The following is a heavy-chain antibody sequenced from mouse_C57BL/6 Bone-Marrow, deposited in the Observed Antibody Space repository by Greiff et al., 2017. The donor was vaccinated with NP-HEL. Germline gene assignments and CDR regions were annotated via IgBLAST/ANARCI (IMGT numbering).Heavy chain of an antibody. D-gene: IGHD4-1*01. CDR1: GFTFSDYG. CDR2: ISSGSSTI. J-gene: IGHJ4*01. CDR3: ARRTGYYYAMDY. V-gene: IGHV5-17*01. Sequence: EVHLVESGGGLVKPGGSLKLSCAASGFTFSDYGMHWVRQAPEKGLEWVAYISSGSSTIYYADTVTGRFTISRDNAKNTLFLQMTRLRSEDTAMYYCARRTGYYYAMDYWGQGTSVTVSS.